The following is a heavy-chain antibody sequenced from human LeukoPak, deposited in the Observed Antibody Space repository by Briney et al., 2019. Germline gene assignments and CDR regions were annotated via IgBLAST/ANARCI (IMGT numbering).Heavy chain of an antibody. V-gene: IGHV1-2*04. J-gene: IGHJ4*02. CDR2: INPNSGGT. CDR1: GYTFTGYY. Sequence: GASVKVSCKASGYTFTGYYMHWVRQAPGQGLEWMGWINPNSGGTNYAQKFQGWVTMTRDTSVSTAYMELSRLRSDDTAVYYCAVGHCSGGSCYSLGYWGQGTLVTVSS. D-gene: IGHD2-15*01. CDR3: AVGHCSGGSCYSLGY.